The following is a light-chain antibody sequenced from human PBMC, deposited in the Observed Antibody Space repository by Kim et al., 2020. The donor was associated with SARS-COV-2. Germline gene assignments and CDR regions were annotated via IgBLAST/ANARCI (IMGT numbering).Light chain of an antibody. V-gene: IGKV1-5*03. CDR2: KAS. J-gene: IGKJ2*01. Sequence: SVGDRVTITCRASQSISSWLAWYQHKPGKAPKLLIYKASSLESGVPSRFSGSGSGTEFTLTISSLQPDDFATYYCQQYNSYSGYTFGQGTKVDIK. CDR3: QQYNSYSGYT. CDR1: QSISSW.